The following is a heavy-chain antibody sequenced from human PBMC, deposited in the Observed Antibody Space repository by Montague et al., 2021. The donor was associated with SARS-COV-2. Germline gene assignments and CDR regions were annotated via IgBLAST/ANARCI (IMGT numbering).Heavy chain of an antibody. CDR1: GASNTSTSYY. J-gene: IGHJ5*01. CDR2: IYYSGNT. Sequence: SETLSLTCTTSGASNTSTSYYCALISQTPGKGLEWIGSIYYSGNTYYNPSLKSRVTISVDTSKNKFSLKVRSVTAADTAVYYCARHRGSGSSWFDSWGQGALVTVSS. D-gene: IGHD6-13*01. V-gene: IGHV4-39*01. CDR3: ARHRGSGSSWFDS.